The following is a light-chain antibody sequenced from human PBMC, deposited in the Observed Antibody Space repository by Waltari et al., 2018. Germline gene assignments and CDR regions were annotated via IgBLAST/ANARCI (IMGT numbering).Light chain of an antibody. CDR1: QSVGSS. Sequence: SCSDSQSVGSSLVCYQQKPGQSPRLLIYDASTRATGIPDRFSGSGSGTDFSLTISRLEPEDFAVYFCQNYVRLPVTFGQGTKVEIK. CDR3: QNYVRLPVT. J-gene: IGKJ1*01. V-gene: IGKV3-20*01. CDR2: DAS.